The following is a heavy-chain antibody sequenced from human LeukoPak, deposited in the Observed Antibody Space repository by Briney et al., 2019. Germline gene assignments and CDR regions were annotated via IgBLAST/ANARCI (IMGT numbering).Heavy chain of an antibody. CDR3: TTQWLVQGLGIDY. V-gene: IGHV3-15*01. D-gene: IGHD6-19*01. CDR2: IKSKTDGGTT. J-gene: IGHJ4*02. Sequence: GGSLRLSCAASGFTVSSNYMTWVRQAPGKGLEWVGRIKSKTDGGTTDYATPLKGRFTISRDDSKNTLYLQMNSLKTEDTAVYYCTTQWLVQGLGIDYWGQGTLVTVXX. CDR1: GFTVSSNY.